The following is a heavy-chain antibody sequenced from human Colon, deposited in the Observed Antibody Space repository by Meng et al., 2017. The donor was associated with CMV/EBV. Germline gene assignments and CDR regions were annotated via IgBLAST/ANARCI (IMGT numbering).Heavy chain of an antibody. Sequence: GGSLRLSCAASGFMFNTYIMSWVRQAPGKGLEWVSSISGSGGSTYYEDSVRGRFLISRDNSKNTVYLQMNSLRADDTALYYCAKDLGSALHGGYAYGPRWFDPWGQGTLVTVSS. J-gene: IGHJ5*02. CDR1: GFMFNTYI. D-gene: IGHD5-18*01. V-gene: IGHV3-23*01. CDR3: AKDLGSALHGGYAYGPRWFDP. CDR2: ISGSGGST.